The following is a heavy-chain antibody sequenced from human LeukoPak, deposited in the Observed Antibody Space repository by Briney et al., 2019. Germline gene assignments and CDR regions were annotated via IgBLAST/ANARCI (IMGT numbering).Heavy chain of an antibody. CDR1: GYTFNSYH. CDR2: INPSGGST. V-gene: IGHV1-46*02. Sequence: GSLKVSCKASGYTFNSYHMHWVRQAPGQGLEWMSIINPSGGSTYYAQKVQGRVTMTRDTSTSTVYMEMTSLRSEDTAVYYCSRMPPYFSRTRCYRAIGEPDFYYYGMEVSGQGATGSVSS. D-gene: IGHD2-2*01. CDR3: SRMPPYFSRTRCYRAIGEPDFYYYGMEV. J-gene: IGHJ6*01.